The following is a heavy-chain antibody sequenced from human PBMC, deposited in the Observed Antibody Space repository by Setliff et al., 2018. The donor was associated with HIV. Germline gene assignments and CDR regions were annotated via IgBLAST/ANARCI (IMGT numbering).Heavy chain of an antibody. CDR2: IFSSGTY. Sequence: LSLTCTVSNGSINNYFWSWIRQPAGKRLEWIGRIFSSGTYNYNPSLRSRVTISVDASNKKFSLNLMSVTAADTAVYYCARMAPDGTGGYYFDAWGQGTLVTVSS. V-gene: IGHV4-4*07. CDR3: ARMAPDGTGGYYFDA. CDR1: NGSINNYF. D-gene: IGHD3-16*01. J-gene: IGHJ4*02.